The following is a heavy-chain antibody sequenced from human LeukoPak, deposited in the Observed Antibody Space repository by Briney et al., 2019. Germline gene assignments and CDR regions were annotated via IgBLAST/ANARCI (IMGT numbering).Heavy chain of an antibody. J-gene: IGHJ3*02. V-gene: IGHV1-46*01. D-gene: IGHD3-10*01. CDR3: ARDRRFGESNAFDI. CDR2: INPSGGST. Sequence: ASVKVSCKSSGYTFTSYYMYWVRQAPGQGLEWMGIINPSGGSTSYAQKFLGRVTMTRDTSITTACMELSSLTSDDTAVYYCARDRRFGESNAFDIWGQGTMVTVSS. CDR1: GYTFTSYY.